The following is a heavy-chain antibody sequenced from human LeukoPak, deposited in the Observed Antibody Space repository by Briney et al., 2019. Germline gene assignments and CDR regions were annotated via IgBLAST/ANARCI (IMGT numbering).Heavy chain of an antibody. J-gene: IGHJ4*02. CDR3: MTSPVTYSSGYYPRDY. D-gene: IGHD3-22*01. Sequence: GGSLKLSCAASGFTFSGSAMHWVSQASGKGLEWVGRMRSKANSYATAYAASVKGRFTISRDDSKNTAYLQMNSLKTEDTAVYYCMTSPVTYSSGYYPRDYWGQGTLVTVSS. CDR1: GFTFSGSA. CDR2: MRSKANSYAT. V-gene: IGHV3-73*01.